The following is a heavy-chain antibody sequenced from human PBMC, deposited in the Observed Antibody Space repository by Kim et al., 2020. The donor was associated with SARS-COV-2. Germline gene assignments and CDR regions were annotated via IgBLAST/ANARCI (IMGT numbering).Heavy chain of an antibody. J-gene: IGHJ4*02. Sequence: GGSLRLSCAASGFTFSSYSINWVRQAPGKGLEWVSSISGNSAYIMYADSLRGRFTISRDNAKNSLYLQMNRLRAEDTAVYYCATFETSTLTSFEFWGQGTLVTVSS. V-gene: IGHV3-21*01. CDR2: ISGNSAYI. CDR3: ATFETSTLTSFEF. D-gene: IGHD4-4*01. CDR1: GFTFSSYS.